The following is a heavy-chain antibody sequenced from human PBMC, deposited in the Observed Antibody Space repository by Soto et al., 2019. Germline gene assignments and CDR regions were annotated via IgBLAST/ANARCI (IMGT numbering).Heavy chain of an antibody. Sequence: QVQLVQSGAEVKKPGSSVKVSCKASGGTFSSYTINGVRQAPGQGLEWMGRIIPILGIANYAQKFQGRVTITADKSTSTAYMELSSLRSEDTAVYYCASPPGYCSSTSCHRSKDAFDIWGQGTMVTVSS. CDR2: IIPILGIA. J-gene: IGHJ3*02. CDR1: GGTFSSYT. CDR3: ASPPGYCSSTSCHRSKDAFDI. V-gene: IGHV1-69*02. D-gene: IGHD2-2*01.